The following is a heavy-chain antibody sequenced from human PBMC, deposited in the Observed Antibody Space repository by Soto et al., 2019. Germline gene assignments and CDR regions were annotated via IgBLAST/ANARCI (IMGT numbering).Heavy chain of an antibody. CDR2: INHSGST. Sequence: SETLSLTCAVYGGSFSGYYWSWIRQPPGKGLEWIGEINHSGSTNYNPSLKSRVTISVDTSKNQFSLKLSSVTAADTAVYYCARGRIIRSWVVPAAIPYDAFDIWGQGTMVTVSS. V-gene: IGHV4-34*01. D-gene: IGHD2-2*01. J-gene: IGHJ3*02. CDR1: GGSFSGYY. CDR3: ARGRIIRSWVVPAAIPYDAFDI.